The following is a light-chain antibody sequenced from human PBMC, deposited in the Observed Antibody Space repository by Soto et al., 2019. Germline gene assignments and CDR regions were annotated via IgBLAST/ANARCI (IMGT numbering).Light chain of an antibody. CDR1: QSISSY. J-gene: IGKJ4*01. CDR2: AAS. V-gene: IGKV1-39*01. Sequence: DIQMTQSPSSLSASVGDRVTITCRASQSISSYLNWYQQKPGKAPKLLINAASSLQSGVPSRFSGSGSGTDFTLTISSLQPEDFATYDWQQSYSTLALTFGGGTKVEIK. CDR3: QQSYSTLALT.